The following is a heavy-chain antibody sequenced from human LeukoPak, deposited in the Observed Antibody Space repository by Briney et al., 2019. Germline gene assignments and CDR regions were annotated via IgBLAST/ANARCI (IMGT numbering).Heavy chain of an antibody. Sequence: GGSLRLSCAASGFTFSSYAMGWVRQAPGKGLEWVSAITASGDNTYYADSVKGRLTISRDNSENTLYLQMNSLRAEDTAVYYCARVPLIAAAGLYYYYYMDVWGKGTTVTVSS. J-gene: IGHJ6*03. D-gene: IGHD6-13*01. CDR1: GFTFSSYA. CDR3: ARVPLIAAAGLYYYYYMDV. CDR2: ITASGDNT. V-gene: IGHV3-23*01.